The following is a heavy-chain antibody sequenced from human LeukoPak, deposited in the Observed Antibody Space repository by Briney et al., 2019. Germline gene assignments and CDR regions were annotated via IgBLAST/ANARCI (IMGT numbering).Heavy chain of an antibody. CDR1: GYSISSGYY. Sequence: SETLSLTCTVSGYSISSGYYWGWIRQPPGKGLEWIGSIYHSGSTYYNPSLKSRVTISVDTSKNQFSLKLSSVTAADTAVYYCATPLHCYDSSGYTNWGQGTLVTVSS. V-gene: IGHV4-38-2*02. J-gene: IGHJ4*02. CDR2: IYHSGST. D-gene: IGHD3-22*01. CDR3: ATPLHCYDSSGYTN.